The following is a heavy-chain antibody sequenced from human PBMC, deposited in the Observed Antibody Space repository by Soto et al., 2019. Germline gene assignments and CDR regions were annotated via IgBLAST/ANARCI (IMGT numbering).Heavy chain of an antibody. CDR2: IDPSDSQT. Sequence: PGESLKISCKGSRYSFAGYWITWVRQKPGKGLEWMGRIDPSDSQTYYSPSFRGHVTISATKSITTVFLQWSSLRASDTAMYYCARQIYDSDPGPNSKYYFDSWGQGTPITVSS. J-gene: IGHJ4*02. D-gene: IGHD5-12*01. V-gene: IGHV5-10-1*01. CDR1: RYSFAGYW. CDR3: ARQIYDSDPGPNSKYYFDS.